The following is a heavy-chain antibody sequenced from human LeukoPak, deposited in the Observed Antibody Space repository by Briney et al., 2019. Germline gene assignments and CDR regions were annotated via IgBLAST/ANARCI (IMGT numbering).Heavy chain of an antibody. CDR3: ARDMVDVEIVHSLGWFNP. Sequence: PSETLSLTCTVSGGSISSYYWSWFRQPPGKGLEWIGYIYYSGTTKYNPSLKSRVTISVDTSKNQFSLKLSSVTAADTAVYYCARDMVDVEIVHSLGWFNPWGQGTLVTVSS. D-gene: IGHD5-24*01. CDR2: IYYSGTT. CDR1: GGSISSYY. J-gene: IGHJ5*02. V-gene: IGHV4-59*01.